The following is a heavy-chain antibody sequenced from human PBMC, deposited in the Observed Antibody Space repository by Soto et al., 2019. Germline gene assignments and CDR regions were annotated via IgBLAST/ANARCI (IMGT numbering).Heavy chain of an antibody. J-gene: IGHJ4*02. D-gene: IGHD3-3*02. V-gene: IGHV6-1*01. Sequence: SQTLSLTCAISWGSVSSNTATWNWVRQSPSRGLEWLGRTYYRSNWNFDYALSVKSRITINPDPSKNQFSLQLNSLTPEDTAVYYCAGELDIHHGLGYWGPGTSVTVSS. CDR1: WGSVSSNTAT. CDR3: AGELDIHHGLGY. CDR2: TYYRSNWNF.